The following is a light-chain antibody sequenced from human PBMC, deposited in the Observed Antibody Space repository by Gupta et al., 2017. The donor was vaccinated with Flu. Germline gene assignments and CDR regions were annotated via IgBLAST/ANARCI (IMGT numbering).Light chain of an antibody. Sequence: SAPTQPRSVSGSPGQSVNISCTGSSNDVGGSNRVSWYQQRPGKSHKLILYDVTWRPSGVPDRFSGSKSGNTASLTISGLQDEDEADYYCSSHAGRVTWVFGTGTTVTVL. CDR1: SNDVGGSNR. V-gene: IGLV2-11*01. CDR2: DVT. J-gene: IGLJ1*01. CDR3: SSHAGRVTWV.